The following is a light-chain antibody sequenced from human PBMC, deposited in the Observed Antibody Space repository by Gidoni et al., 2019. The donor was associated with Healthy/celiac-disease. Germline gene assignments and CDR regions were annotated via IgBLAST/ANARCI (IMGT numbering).Light chain of an antibody. V-gene: IGKV1-9*01. CDR1: HGISSY. CDR3: QQLNSYPG. Sequence: DIQLTQSPSFLSASVGDRVTITCRASHGISSYLAWYQQKPGKAPKLLIYAASTLQSGVPSRFSGSGSGTEFTLTISSLQPEDFATYYCQQLNSYPGFGGGTKVEIK. CDR2: AAS. J-gene: IGKJ4*01.